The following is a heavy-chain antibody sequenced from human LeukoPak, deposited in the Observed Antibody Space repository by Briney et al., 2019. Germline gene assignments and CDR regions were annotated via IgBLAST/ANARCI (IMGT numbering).Heavy chain of an antibody. D-gene: IGHD4-11*01. Sequence: PSETLSLTCTVSGGSISSSSYYWGWIRQPPGKGLEWIGSIYYSGSTYYNPSLKSRVTISVDTSKNQFSLKLSSVTAADTAVYYCARAMTTEDYWGQGTLVTVSS. CDR2: IYYSGST. J-gene: IGHJ4*02. V-gene: IGHV4-39*01. CDR3: ARAMTTEDY. CDR1: GGSISSSSYY.